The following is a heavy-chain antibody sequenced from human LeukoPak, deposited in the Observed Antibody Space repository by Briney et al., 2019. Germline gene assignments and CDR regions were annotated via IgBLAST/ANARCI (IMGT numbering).Heavy chain of an antibody. V-gene: IGHV3-23*01. J-gene: IGHJ4*02. D-gene: IGHD1-26*01. CDR3: AKRVGENNGPIDS. CDR2: ISGDGLDI. Sequence: GGSVRLSCAACGVTFSNSAMTWVRQSPGTALEGVSAISGDGLDIYYADSVKGRFTIFRDTFKRTLFLQVNSLRAEDTAVYYCAKRVGENNGPIDSWGQGTLVTVSS. CDR1: GVTFSNSA.